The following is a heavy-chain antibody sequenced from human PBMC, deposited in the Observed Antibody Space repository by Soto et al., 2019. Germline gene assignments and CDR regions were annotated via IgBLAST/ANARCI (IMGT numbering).Heavy chain of an antibody. Sequence: SGPTLGNATHPLTLTGPFSGFFLTTREVCVVWIRQPPVKALEWLALIYWNDDKRYSPSLKTRLTITKDTSKNQVVLTMTNMDPVDTATYYCAHRHVSESNYGMDVWGQGTTVTVSS. CDR3: AHRHVSESNYGMDV. V-gene: IGHV2-5*01. CDR1: GFFLTTREVC. CDR2: IYWNDDK. J-gene: IGHJ6*02.